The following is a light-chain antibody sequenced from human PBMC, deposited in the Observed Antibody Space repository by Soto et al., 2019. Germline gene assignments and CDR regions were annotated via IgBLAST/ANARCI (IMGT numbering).Light chain of an antibody. CDR3: SSHTNTYVM. V-gene: IGLV2-14*01. CDR1: GSDVGNYNS. J-gene: IGLJ3*02. CDR2: EVS. Sequence: QSALTQPASVSGSPGQSITISCTVTGSDVGNYNSVSWYQQHPGKAPRIMIYEVSDRPSGVSNRFSGSKSGNTASLTISGLQTEDEADYYCSSHTNTYVMFGGGTKLTVL.